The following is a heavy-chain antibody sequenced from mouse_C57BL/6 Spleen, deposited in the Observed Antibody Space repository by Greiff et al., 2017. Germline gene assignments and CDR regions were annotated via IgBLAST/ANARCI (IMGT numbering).Heavy chain of an antibody. J-gene: IGHJ3*01. CDR1: GYTFTSYW. CDR2: IHPNSGST. CDR3: ARLEGFAY. Sequence: VQLQQPGAELVKPGASVKLSCKASGYTFTSYWMHWVKQRPGTGLEWIGMIHPNSGSTNSNEKFKSKATLTVDKSSSTAYMQLSSLKSEDSSVYYCARLEGFAYWGQGTLVTVSA. V-gene: IGHV1-64*01.